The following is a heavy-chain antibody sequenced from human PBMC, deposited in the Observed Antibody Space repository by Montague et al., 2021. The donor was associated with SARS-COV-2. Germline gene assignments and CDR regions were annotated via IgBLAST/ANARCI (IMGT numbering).Heavy chain of an antibody. CDR1: GFSLSTSGVG. J-gene: IGHJ4*02. D-gene: IGHD4-17*01. Sequence: PALVKPTQTLTLACTFSGFSLSTSGVGVGWIRQPPGKALEWLALIYWDDDNRYSPSLKRRLTITKDTSKNQVVLTMTNMDPVDTATYYCAHSYGDCLFDYWGQGTLVTVPS. CDR3: AHSYGDCLFDY. V-gene: IGHV2-5*02. CDR2: IYWDDDN.